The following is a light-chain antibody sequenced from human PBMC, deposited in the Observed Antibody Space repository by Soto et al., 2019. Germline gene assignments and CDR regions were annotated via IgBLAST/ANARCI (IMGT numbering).Light chain of an antibody. CDR1: QSISTY. CDR2: DAS. CDR3: QLRGG. Sequence: EMVLTQSPATLSLSPGERATLSCRAAQSISTYLAWYQQKPGQGPRLLIYDASKRATGIPARFSGSGSGTDFTLTISSLEPEDFAVYHCQLRGGFGQGTKLEI. J-gene: IGKJ2*03. V-gene: IGKV3-11*01.